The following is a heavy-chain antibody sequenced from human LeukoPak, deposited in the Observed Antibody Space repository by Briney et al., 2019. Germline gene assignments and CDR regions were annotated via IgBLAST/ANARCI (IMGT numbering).Heavy chain of an antibody. CDR1: GYTFNSYG. Sequence: ASVKVSCKASGYTFNSYGISWVRQAPGQGLEWMGWISADNGNTNYAQKLQGRVTMTTDTSTSTAYVELRSLRSDDTAVYYCARERSDCSSTSCYTDAFDIWGQGTMVTVSS. V-gene: IGHV1-18*01. CDR3: ARERSDCSSTSCYTDAFDI. D-gene: IGHD2-2*02. CDR2: ISADNGNT. J-gene: IGHJ3*02.